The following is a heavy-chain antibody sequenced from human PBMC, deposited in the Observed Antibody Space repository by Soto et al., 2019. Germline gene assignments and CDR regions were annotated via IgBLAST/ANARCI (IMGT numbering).Heavy chain of an antibody. V-gene: IGHV1-18*01. CDR2: INAYNGNT. CDR1: GYRFTSYG. Sequence: ASVKVSCKASGYRFTSYGIGWVRQAPGQGLEWMGWINAYNGNTNYAQNLQGRVTLTTDTSTSTAYMELRSLRSNDTAEYYCAMVDVYVTPSPQDVWGQGTTVTVSS. D-gene: IGHD3-16*01. J-gene: IGHJ6*02. CDR3: AMVDVYVTPSPQDV.